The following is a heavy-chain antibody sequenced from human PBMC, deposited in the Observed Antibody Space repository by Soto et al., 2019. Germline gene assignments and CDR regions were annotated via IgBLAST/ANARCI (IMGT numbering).Heavy chain of an antibody. Sequence: PSETLSLTCTVSGGSISSGDYYWSWIRQPPGKGLEWIGYIYYSGSTYYNPSLKSRVTISVDTSKNQFSLKLSSVTAADTVVYYCASCSYYYDRSGSYHYWGPGILVTLSS. J-gene: IGHJ4*02. CDR3: ASCSYYYDRSGSYHY. CDR2: IYYSGST. D-gene: IGHD3-22*01. V-gene: IGHV4-30-4*01. CDR1: GGSISSGDYY.